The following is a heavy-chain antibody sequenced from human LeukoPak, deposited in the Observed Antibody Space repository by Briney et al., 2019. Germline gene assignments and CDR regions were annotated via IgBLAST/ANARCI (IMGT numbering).Heavy chain of an antibody. V-gene: IGHV3-21*01. CDR2: ITSSSTYI. CDR1: GFTFSSYN. Sequence: GGSLRLSCAASGFTFSSYNMNWVRQAPGKGLEWVSSITSSSTYIYYADSVKGRFTISRDNAKNSLYLQMNSLRAEDTAVYYCARDPNWNYFDYWGQGTLVTVSS. J-gene: IGHJ4*02. CDR3: ARDPNWNYFDY. D-gene: IGHD1-20*01.